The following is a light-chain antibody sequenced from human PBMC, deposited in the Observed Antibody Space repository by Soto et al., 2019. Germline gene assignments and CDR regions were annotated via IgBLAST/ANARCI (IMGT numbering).Light chain of an antibody. Sequence: QSVLTQPRSVSGSPGQAVTFSCTGTNSDVGGYNYVSWYQQHPDKAPKLMIYDVSKRPSGVPDRFSGSKSGNTASLTISGLQAEDEADYFCSSFAGSYTHVFGTGTKVTLL. J-gene: IGLJ1*01. CDR1: NSDVGGYNY. CDR2: DVS. CDR3: SSFAGSYTHV. V-gene: IGLV2-11*01.